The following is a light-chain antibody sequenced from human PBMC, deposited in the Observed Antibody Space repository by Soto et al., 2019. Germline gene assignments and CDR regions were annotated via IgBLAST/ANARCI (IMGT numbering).Light chain of an antibody. V-gene: IGKV3-15*01. CDR2: GAS. Sequence: EIVMTQSPATLSVSPGERATLSCRASQSVSSNLAWYQQKPGQAPRLLIYGASTRATGIPARFSGSGSGTEFTLTISSLQSEDFAVYYCQQYNNCPPLTFGGGIKVEIK. J-gene: IGKJ4*01. CDR1: QSVSSN. CDR3: QQYNNCPPLT.